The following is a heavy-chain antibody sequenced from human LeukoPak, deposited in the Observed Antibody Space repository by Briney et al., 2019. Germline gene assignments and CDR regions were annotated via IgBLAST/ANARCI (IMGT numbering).Heavy chain of an antibody. V-gene: IGHV3-13*01. CDR3: ARAKTGYFDY. J-gene: IGHJ4*02. CDR2: IGTAGDT. CDR1: GFTFSSYD. Sequence: GGSLRLSCAASGFTFSSYDMHWVRRATGKGLEWVSAIGTAGDTYYPGSVKGRFTISRENAKYSLYLQMNSLRAGDTAVYYCARAKTGYFDYWGQGTLVTVSS.